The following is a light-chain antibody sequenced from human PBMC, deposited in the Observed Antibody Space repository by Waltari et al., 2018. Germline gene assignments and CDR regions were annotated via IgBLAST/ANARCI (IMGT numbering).Light chain of an antibody. CDR2: GAS. CDR3: QHYVSLPVT. Sequence: EIVLTQSPGTLSLSPGERATLSCRASQSVGRSLAWYQQKPGQAPRLLIYGASIRATGIPDRFSGGVSGTDFSLTISRLESEDVAAYHCQHYVSLPVTFGQGTKVEIK. J-gene: IGKJ1*01. V-gene: IGKV3-20*01. CDR1: QSVGRS.